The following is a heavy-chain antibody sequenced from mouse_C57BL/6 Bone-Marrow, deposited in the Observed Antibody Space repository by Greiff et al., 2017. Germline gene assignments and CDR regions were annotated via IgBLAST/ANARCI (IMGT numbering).Heavy chain of an antibody. Sequence: VQLQQSGAELVKPGASVKMSCKASGYTFTTYPIEWMKQNHGKSLEWIGNFHPYNDDTKYNEKFKGKATLTVEKSSSTVYLELSRLTSDDSAVYYCARGGNYYGSSWYVDVWGTGTTVTVSS. CDR1: GYTFTTYP. J-gene: IGHJ1*03. V-gene: IGHV1-47*01. D-gene: IGHD1-1*01. CDR2: FHPYNDDT. CDR3: ARGGNYYGSSWYVDV.